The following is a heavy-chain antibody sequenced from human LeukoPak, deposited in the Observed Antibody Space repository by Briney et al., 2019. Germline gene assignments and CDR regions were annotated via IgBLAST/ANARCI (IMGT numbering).Heavy chain of an antibody. CDR1: GFTFSSYG. D-gene: IGHD3-3*01. CDR3: ASSSGYAPTYYFDY. CDR2: ISYDGSNK. Sequence: GGSLRLSCAASGFTFSSYGMHWVRQAPGKGLEWVAVISYDGSNKYYADSVKGRFTISRDNSKNTLYLQMNSLRAEDTAVYYCASSSGYAPTYYFDYWGQGTLVTVSS. V-gene: IGHV3-30*03. J-gene: IGHJ4*02.